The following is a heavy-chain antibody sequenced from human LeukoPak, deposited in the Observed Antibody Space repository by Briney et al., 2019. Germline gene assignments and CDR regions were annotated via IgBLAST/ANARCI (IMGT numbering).Heavy chain of an antibody. Sequence: GGTLRLSCAASGFTSSSYGMSWVRQAPGKGLEWVSAISGSGGSTYYADSVKGRFTISRDNSKNTLYLQMNSLRAEDTAVYYCAKDPIAAAGTVFDYWGQGTLVTVSS. CDR3: AKDPIAAAGTVFDY. J-gene: IGHJ4*02. CDR1: GFTSSSYG. CDR2: ISGSGGST. V-gene: IGHV3-23*01. D-gene: IGHD6-13*01.